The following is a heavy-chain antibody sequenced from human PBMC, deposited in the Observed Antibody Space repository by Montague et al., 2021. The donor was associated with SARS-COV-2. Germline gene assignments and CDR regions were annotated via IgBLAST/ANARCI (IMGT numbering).Heavy chain of an antibody. D-gene: IGHD4-11*01. CDR1: GGSISGYY. CDR2: IYYTGST. Sequence: SETLSLTCTVSGGSISGYYWTWIRQPPGKGLEWLGHIYYTGSTKYNPSLRSRVTISIDTPKNQFSLKLRSVTAADTAVYFLARAQTTCFIASCVNYFDYWGQGALVTVST. V-gene: IGHV4-59*01. J-gene: IGHJ4*02. CDR3: ARAQTTCFIASCVNYFDY.